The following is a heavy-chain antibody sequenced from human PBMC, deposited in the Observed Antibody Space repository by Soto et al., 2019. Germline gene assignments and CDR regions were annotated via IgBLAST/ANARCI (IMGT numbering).Heavy chain of an antibody. CDR1: GFTFSGSA. CDR2: IRSKAYGGTT. Sequence: PGGSLRLSCAASGFTFSGSAMSWFRQAPGKGLEWVGFIRSKAYGGTTEYAASVKGRFTISRDDSKSIAYLQMNSLKTEDTAVYYCTRGDVTGTTDAFDIWGQGTMVTVSS. V-gene: IGHV3-49*03. J-gene: IGHJ3*02. D-gene: IGHD1-20*01. CDR3: TRGDVTGTTDAFDI.